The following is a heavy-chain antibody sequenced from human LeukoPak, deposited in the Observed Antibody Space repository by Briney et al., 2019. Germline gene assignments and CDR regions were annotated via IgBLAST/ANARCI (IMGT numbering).Heavy chain of an antibody. D-gene: IGHD3-10*01. CDR1: GGSFSGYY. J-gene: IGHJ5*02. CDR3: ARGPFTLVRGADNWFDP. CDR2: INHSGST. Sequence: PSETLSLTCAVYGGSFSGYYWSWIRQPPGKGLEWIGEINHSGSTNYNPSLKSRVTISVDTSKNQFSLKLSSVTAADTAVYYRARGPFTLVRGADNWFDPWGQGTLVTVSS. V-gene: IGHV4-34*01.